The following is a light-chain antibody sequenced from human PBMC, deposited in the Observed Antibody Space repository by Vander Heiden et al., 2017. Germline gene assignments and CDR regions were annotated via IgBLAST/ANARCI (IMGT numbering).Light chain of an antibody. CDR2: GAS. CDR3: QQYNNWPYT. Sequence: EIVMPHSPATLSAPEGERATISCRASQSVSSNLAWYQQKPGQAPRLLIYGASSMATGIPARLSGSGSGTEFTLTISSLQSEDFAVYYCQQYNNWPYTFGQGTKLEIK. J-gene: IGKJ2*01. V-gene: IGKV3-15*01. CDR1: QSVSSN.